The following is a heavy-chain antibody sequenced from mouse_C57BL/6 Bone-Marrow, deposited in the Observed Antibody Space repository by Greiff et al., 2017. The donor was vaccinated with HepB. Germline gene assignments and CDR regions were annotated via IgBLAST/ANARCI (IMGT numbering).Heavy chain of an antibody. CDR1: GYTFTSYD. CDR2: IYPRDGST. J-gene: IGHJ4*01. V-gene: IGHV1-85*01. D-gene: IGHD5-2*01. CDR3: ARWNIAIEYAMDY. Sequence: QVQLQQSGPELVKPGASVKLSCKASGYTFTSYDINWVKQRPGQGLEWIGLIYPRDGSTKYNEKFKSKATLTVDTSSSTAYMELHSLTSEDSAVYFCARWNIAIEYAMDYWGQGTSVTVSS.